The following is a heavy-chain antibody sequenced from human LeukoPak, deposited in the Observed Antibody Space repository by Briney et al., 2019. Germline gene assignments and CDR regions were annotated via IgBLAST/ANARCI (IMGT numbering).Heavy chain of an antibody. CDR1: GGFISSGGYS. CDR3: ANFDL. Sequence: SETLSPTCAVSGGFISSGGYSWSWIRQPPGKGLEWIGYIYHSGSTYYNPSLKSRVTISVDRSKNQFSLKLSSVTAADTAVYYCANFDLWGRGTLVTVSS. J-gene: IGHJ2*01. V-gene: IGHV4-30-2*01. CDR2: IYHSGST.